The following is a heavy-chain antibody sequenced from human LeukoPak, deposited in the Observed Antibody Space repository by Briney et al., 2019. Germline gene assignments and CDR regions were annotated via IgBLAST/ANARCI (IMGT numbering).Heavy chain of an antibody. V-gene: IGHV3-7*01. CDR3: AREGESGYVWGSYRNFDY. Sequence: GGSLRLSCAASGFTFSSYWMSWVRQAPGKGPEWVANIKQDGSEKYYVDSVKGRYTISRDNAKNSLYLQMNSLRAEDTAVYYCAREGESGYVWGSYRNFDYWGQGTLVTVSS. J-gene: IGHJ4*02. CDR1: GFTFSSYW. D-gene: IGHD3-16*02. CDR2: IKQDGSEK.